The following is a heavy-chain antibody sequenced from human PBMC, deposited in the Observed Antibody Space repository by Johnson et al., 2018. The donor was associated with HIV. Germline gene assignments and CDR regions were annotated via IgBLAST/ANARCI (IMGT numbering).Heavy chain of an antibody. D-gene: IGHD5-24*01. CDR3: ARAGWLQSRVDAFDI. CDR1: GFTFSSYA. V-gene: IGHV3-7*04. CDR2: IKQDGSDK. Sequence: VQLVESGGGLVQPGGSLRLSCAASGFTFSSYAMYWVRQAPGKGLEWVANIKQDGSDKYYVDSVKGRFTISRDNAKNSLYLQMISLRAEDTAVYYCARAGWLQSRVDAFDIWGQGTMVTVSS. J-gene: IGHJ3*02.